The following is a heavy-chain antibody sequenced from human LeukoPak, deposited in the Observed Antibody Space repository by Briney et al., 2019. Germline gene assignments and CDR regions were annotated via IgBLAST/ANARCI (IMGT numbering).Heavy chain of an antibody. CDR2: IWYDGSNK. CDR1: GFTFSSYG. Sequence: GGSLRLSCAASGFTFSSYGMHWVRQAPGKGLEWVAVIWYDGSNKYYADSVKGRFTISRDNSKNTLYLQMNSLRAEDTAVYYCARDLSVSSSWYHLDYWGQGTLVTVSP. V-gene: IGHV3-33*01. J-gene: IGHJ4*02. D-gene: IGHD6-13*01. CDR3: ARDLSVSSSWYHLDY.